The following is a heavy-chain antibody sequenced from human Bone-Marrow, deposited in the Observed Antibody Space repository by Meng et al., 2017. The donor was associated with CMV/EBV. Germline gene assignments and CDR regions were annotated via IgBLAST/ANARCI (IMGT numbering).Heavy chain of an antibody. CDR3: ARGVSGYSSGWYSWYFDL. D-gene: IGHD6-19*01. J-gene: IGHJ2*01. CDR2: IIPIFGTA. Sequence: QVQLVQSGAEVKKPGASVKVSCKASGYTFTSYGIRWVRQAPGQGLEWMGGIIPIFGTANYAQKFQGRVTITRDTSATTAYMELSSLISEDTAVYYCARGVSGYSSGWYSWYFDLWGRGTLVTVSS. CDR1: GYTFTSYG. V-gene: IGHV1-69*05.